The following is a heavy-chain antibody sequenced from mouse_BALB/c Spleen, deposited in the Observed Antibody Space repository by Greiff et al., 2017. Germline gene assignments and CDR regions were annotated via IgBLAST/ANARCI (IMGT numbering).Heavy chain of an antibody. CDR1: GYTFTSYY. Sequence: VQLQQSGPELVKPGASVRISCKASGYTFTSYYIHWVKQRPGQGLEWIGWIYPGNVNTKYNEKFKGKATLTADKSSSTAYMQLSSLTSEDSAVYFCARGGYRYDDAMDYWGQGTSVTVSS. D-gene: IGHD2-14*01. J-gene: IGHJ4*01. CDR3: ARGGYRYDDAMDY. V-gene: IGHV1S56*01. CDR2: IYPGNVNT.